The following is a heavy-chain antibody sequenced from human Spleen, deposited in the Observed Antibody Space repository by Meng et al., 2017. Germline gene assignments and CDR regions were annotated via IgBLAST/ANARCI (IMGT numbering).Heavy chain of an antibody. CDR2: LSGSGGSA. CDR3: AKSQIAAAGTGAFDI. J-gene: IGHJ3*02. Sequence: LSLTCAASGFTFSSHAMSWVRQAPGKGLEWVSSLSGSGGSANYADSVKGRFTISRDNSKNTLYLQMNSLRAEDTAVYYCAKSQIAAAGTGAFDIWGQGTMVTVSS. CDR1: GFTFSSHA. D-gene: IGHD6-13*01. V-gene: IGHV3-23*01.